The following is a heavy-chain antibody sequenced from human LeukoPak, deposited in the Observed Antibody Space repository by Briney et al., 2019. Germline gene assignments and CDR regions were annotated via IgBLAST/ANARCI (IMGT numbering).Heavy chain of an antibody. Sequence: AVNLSFKACVGTFFNYSISWVRQAPSQGLDGVGGMIPIFGTAKYAQKFQSRVTIPADESTSTAYMELSSLRSEDTDVYYRARNERWLKFGTPIDAFDIWGQGTMVTVSS. D-gene: IGHD5-24*01. CDR2: MIPIFGTA. CDR1: VGTFFNYS. J-gene: IGHJ3*02. CDR3: ARNERWLKFGTPIDAFDI. V-gene: IGHV1-69*13.